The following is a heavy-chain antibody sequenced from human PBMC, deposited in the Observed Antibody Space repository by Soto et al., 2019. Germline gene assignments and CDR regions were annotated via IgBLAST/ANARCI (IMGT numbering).Heavy chain of an antibody. CDR3: ARSVDP. J-gene: IGHJ5*02. CDR2: IYYSGST. CDR1: GGSISSYY. Sequence: SETLSLSCTVSGGSISSYYWSWIRQPPGKGLEWIGYIYYSGSTNYNPSLKSRVTISVDTSKNQFSLKLSSVTAADTAVYYCARSVDPWGQGTLVTVSS. V-gene: IGHV4-59*12.